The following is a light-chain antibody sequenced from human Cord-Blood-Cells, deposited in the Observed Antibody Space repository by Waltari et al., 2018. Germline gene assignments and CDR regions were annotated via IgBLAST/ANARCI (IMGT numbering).Light chain of an antibody. Sequence: DIVMTPSPASLAVSLGQRATFNCKPSTSVLYSSNNKNYLAWYQQKPGQPPKLLIYWASTRESGVPDRFSGSGSGTDFTLTISSLQAEDVAVYYCQQYYSTPRTFGQGTKVEIK. CDR2: WAS. CDR3: QQYYSTPRT. CDR1: TSVLYSSNNKNY. V-gene: IGKV4-1*01. J-gene: IGKJ1*01.